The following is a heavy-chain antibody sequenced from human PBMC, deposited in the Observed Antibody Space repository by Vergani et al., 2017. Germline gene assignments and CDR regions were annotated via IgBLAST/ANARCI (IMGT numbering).Heavy chain of an antibody. D-gene: IGHD3-22*01. Sequence: QVQLQESGPGLVKPSETLSLTCTVSGGSISSYYWSWIRQPPGKGLEWIGYIYYSGSTNYNPSLTSLVTISVDTSKNQFALKLSSVTAADTAVYYCAGTMIVEEYYFDYWGQGTLVTVSS. CDR2: IYYSGST. CDR3: AGTMIVEEYYFDY. J-gene: IGHJ4*02. V-gene: IGHV4-59*08. CDR1: GGSISSYY.